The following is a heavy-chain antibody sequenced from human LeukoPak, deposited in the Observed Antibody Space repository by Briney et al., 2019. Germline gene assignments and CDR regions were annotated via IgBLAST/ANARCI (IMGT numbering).Heavy chain of an antibody. D-gene: IGHD3-10*01. Sequence: SETLSLTCTVSGGSISSYYWSWIRQPAGKGLEWIGRIYTSGSTNYNPSLKSRVTMSVDTSKNQFSLELSSVTAADTAVYYCARDIAYYYGSGSSSYFDYWGQGTLVTVSS. CDR3: ARDIAYYYGSGSSSYFDY. J-gene: IGHJ4*02. CDR2: IYTSGST. V-gene: IGHV4-4*07. CDR1: GGSISSYY.